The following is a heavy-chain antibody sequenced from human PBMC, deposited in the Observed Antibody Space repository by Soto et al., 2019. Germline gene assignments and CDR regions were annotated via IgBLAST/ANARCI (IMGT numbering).Heavy chain of an antibody. D-gene: IGHD3-16*02. CDR3: AKYDYVWGSYRYFDY. CDR2: ISGSGGST. V-gene: IGHV3-23*01. Sequence: PGGSLRLSCAASGFTFSSYAMSWVRQAPGKGLEWVSAISGSGGSTYYADSVKGRFTISRDNSKNTLYLQMNSLRAEDTAVYYCAKYDYVWGSYRYFDYWGQGTLVTVSS. CDR1: GFTFSSYA. J-gene: IGHJ4*02.